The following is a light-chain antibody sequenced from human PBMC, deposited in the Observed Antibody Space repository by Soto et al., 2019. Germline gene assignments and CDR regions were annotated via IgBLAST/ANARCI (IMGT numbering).Light chain of an antibody. V-gene: IGKV3-20*01. CDR1: RTVDGNY. CDR3: QQYSASPRT. CDR2: SAS. J-gene: IGKJ3*01. Sequence: GARARLSGKASRTVDGNYLAWYHQKPGQPPRLLIHSASTRAPGIPDRFSASGAGTDFTLTISRLEPEDSAVYYCQQYSASPRTSGPRTKVDI.